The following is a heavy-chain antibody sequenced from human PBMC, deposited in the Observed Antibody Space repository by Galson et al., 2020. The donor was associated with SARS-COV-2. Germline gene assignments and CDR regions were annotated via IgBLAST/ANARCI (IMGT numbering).Heavy chain of an antibody. D-gene: IGHD1-1*01. J-gene: IGHJ6*02. V-gene: IGHV3-11*06. CDR2: ITTSDRT. Sequence: GGSLRLSCAASGFTFNYYYMTWIRQAPGKGLEWVAHITTSDRTNYADSVKGRFTISRDNAKHSLYLQMNGLRAEDTAVYYCAKNLETLSYFYAMDVWGQGTTVTVSS. CDR3: AKNLETLSYFYAMDV. CDR1: GFTFNYYY.